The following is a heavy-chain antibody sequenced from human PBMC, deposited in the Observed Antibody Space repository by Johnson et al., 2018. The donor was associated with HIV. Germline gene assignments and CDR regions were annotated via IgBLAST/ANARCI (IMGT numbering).Heavy chain of an antibody. CDR2: INWNGGSI. Sequence: VQLVESGGGMVQPGRSLRLSCAATGFIFNDYGMSWVRQAPGKGLEWVSGINWNGGSIGYADSVKGRFTISRDNAKNSLYLQMSSLRAEDTALYYCAKDKGAAAGYDAFDIWGQGTMVTVSS. J-gene: IGHJ3*02. V-gene: IGHV3-9*01. CDR3: AKDKGAAAGYDAFDI. D-gene: IGHD6-13*01. CDR1: GFIFNDYG.